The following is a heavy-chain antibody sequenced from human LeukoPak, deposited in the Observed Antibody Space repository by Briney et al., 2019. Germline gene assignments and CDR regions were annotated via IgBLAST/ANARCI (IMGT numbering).Heavy chain of an antibody. V-gene: IGHV1-8*03. D-gene: IGHD1-7*01. CDR1: GYTFTSYD. Sequence: ASVKVSCKASGYTFTSYDINWVRQAPGQGLEWMGWMNPNSGNTGYAQKFQGRVTITRNTSISTAYMELSSLRSEDTAVYYCARFGYNWNYGWYYYMDVWGKGTTVTVSS. CDR3: ARFGYNWNYGWYYYMDV. CDR2: MNPNSGNT. J-gene: IGHJ6*03.